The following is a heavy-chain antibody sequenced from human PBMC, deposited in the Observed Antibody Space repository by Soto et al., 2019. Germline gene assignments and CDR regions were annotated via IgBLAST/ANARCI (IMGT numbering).Heavy chain of an antibody. CDR2: IYTGDTP. Sequence: GGSLRLSCAASPHIVGSSYVSWVRQAPGKGLEWVSVIYTGDTPHYADSVKGRFTISRDNAKNSLYLQMNSLRAEDTAVYYCARDQYYDILTGLLMWGQGTLVTVSS. V-gene: IGHV3-66*01. D-gene: IGHD3-9*01. CDR1: PHIVGSSY. CDR3: ARDQYYDILTGLLM. J-gene: IGHJ4*02.